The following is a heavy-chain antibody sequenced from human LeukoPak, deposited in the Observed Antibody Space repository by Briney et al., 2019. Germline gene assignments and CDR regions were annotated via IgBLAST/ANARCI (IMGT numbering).Heavy chain of an antibody. Sequence: PGGSLRLSCAASGFTFSSYVMNWVRQAPGKGLEWVSVISGGGGSTYYADSVKGRFTISRDNSKNTLFLQMNSLRAEDTAVYYCAKHGGKWEPDYWGQGTLVTVSS. D-gene: IGHD1-26*01. V-gene: IGHV3-23*01. J-gene: IGHJ4*02. CDR3: AKHGGKWEPDY. CDR2: ISGGGGST. CDR1: GFTFSSYV.